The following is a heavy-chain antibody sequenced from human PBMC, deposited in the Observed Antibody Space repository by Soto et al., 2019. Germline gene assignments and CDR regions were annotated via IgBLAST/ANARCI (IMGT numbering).Heavy chain of an antibody. CDR3: ARDTDGVVRGVINIDY. CDR1: GYTFTSYG. V-gene: IGHV1-18*01. CDR2: ISAHNGKT. D-gene: IGHD3-10*01. Sequence: QVQLVQSGAEVKKPGASVKVSCKASGYTFTSYGISWVRQAPGQGLEWMGWISAHNGKTNYAQKLQGRVTMTTDTSTSTADMELRSLRSDDTAVYYCARDTDGVVRGVINIDYWGQGTLVTVSS. J-gene: IGHJ4*02.